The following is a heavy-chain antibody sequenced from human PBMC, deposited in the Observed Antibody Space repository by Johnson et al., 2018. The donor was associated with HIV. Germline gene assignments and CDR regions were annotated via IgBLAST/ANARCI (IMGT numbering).Heavy chain of an antibody. D-gene: IGHD1-26*01. J-gene: IGHJ3*01. CDR1: GFSFSSYD. Sequence: VQLVESGGGLVQPGGSLRLSCAASGFSFSSYDMHWVRQATGKNLEWVSAISGSGANTYYADSVKGRFTISRDNSKNTLYLQMNSLRAEDAAVYCCANSGLGGPMNWGQGTMVTVSS. V-gene: IGHV3-23*04. CDR3: ANSGLGGPMN. CDR2: ISGSGANT.